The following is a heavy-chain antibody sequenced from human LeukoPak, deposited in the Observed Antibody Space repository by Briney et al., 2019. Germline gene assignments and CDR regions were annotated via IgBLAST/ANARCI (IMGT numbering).Heavy chain of an antibody. CDR3: AKTGEVLGGWYWRRDAEYFQH. J-gene: IGHJ1*01. Sequence: PGGSLRLSCAASGFTFSNAWMSWVRQAPGKGLEWVGRIKSKTDGGTTDYAAPVKGRFTISRDNSKNTLYLQMNSLRAEDTAVYYCAKTGEVLGGWYWRRDAEYFQHWGQGTLVTVSS. CDR2: IKSKTDGGTT. V-gene: IGHV3-15*01. CDR1: GFTFSNAW. D-gene: IGHD6-19*01.